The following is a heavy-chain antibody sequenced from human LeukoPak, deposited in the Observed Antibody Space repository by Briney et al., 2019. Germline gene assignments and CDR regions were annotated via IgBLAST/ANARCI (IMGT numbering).Heavy chain of an antibody. V-gene: IGHV3-53*01. J-gene: IGHJ2*01. CDR3: ARTPRAPHWYFDL. Sequence: PGGSLRLSCAASGFTVSNNYMSWVRQDPGKGLEWVSILYSDGSTYYADSVKGRFAISRDNSKNTLYLLMNSLRAEDTAVYYCARTPRAPHWYFDLWGRGTLVTVSS. CDR2: LYSDGST. CDR1: GFTVSNNY.